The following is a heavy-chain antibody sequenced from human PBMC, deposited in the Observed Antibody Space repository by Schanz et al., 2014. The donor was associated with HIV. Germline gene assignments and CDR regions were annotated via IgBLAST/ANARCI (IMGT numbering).Heavy chain of an antibody. CDR2: ISGGGGDT. J-gene: IGHJ3*01. CDR3: ARGDPTSDAFDV. Sequence: EVQLLESGGGLVQPGGSLRLSCAASGFTFSSYAMSWVRQAPGKGLEWVSGISGGGGDTYYADSVKGRLTISRDSSKNTLYLQLNHLKAEDTAVYFCARGDPTSDAFDVWGHGTMVIVS. CDR1: GFTFSSYA. D-gene: IGHD3-16*01. V-gene: IGHV3-23*01.